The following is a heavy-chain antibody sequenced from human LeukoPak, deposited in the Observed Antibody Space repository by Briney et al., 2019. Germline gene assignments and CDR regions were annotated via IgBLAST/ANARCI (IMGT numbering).Heavy chain of an antibody. J-gene: IGHJ4*02. V-gene: IGHV3-11*04. Sequence: GGSLRLFCAASGFTFSDYYMSWIRQAPGKGLEWVSYISSSGSTIYYADSVKGRFTISRDNAKNSLYLQMNSLRAEDTAVYYCARIYDSSGYYFDYWGQGTLVTVSS. CDR1: GFTFSDYY. D-gene: IGHD3-22*01. CDR3: ARIYDSSGYYFDY. CDR2: ISSSGSTI.